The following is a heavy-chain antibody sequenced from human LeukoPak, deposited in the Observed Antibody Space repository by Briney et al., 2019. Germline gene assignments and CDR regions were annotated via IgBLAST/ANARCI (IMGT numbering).Heavy chain of an antibody. Sequence: GGSLRLSCAASGFTFSSSWMSWVRQAPGKGLEWVANIKQDGSEKYYVDSVKGRFTISRDNAKNSLYLQMNSLRAEDTAVYYCARSDSSGYFGFDWGQGTLVTVSS. CDR2: IKQDGSEK. CDR3: ARSDSSGYFGFD. CDR1: GFTFSSSW. V-gene: IGHV3-7*01. J-gene: IGHJ4*02. D-gene: IGHD3-22*01.